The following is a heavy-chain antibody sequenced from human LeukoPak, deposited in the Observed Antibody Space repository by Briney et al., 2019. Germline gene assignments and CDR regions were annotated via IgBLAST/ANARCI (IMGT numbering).Heavy chain of an antibody. CDR2: IWYDGSNK. Sequence: PGGSLRLSCAASGFTFSSYGMHWVRQAPGKGLEWVAVIWYDGSNKYYADSVKGRFTISRDNSKNTLYLQMNSLRAEDTAVYYCARSDILTGYGWDFDYWGQGTLVTVSS. V-gene: IGHV3-33*01. J-gene: IGHJ4*02. CDR3: ARSDILTGYGWDFDY. CDR1: GFTFSSYG. D-gene: IGHD3-9*01.